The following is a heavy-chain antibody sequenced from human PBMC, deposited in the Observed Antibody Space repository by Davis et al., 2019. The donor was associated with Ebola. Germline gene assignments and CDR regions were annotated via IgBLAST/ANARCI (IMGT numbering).Heavy chain of an antibody. D-gene: IGHD3-22*01. Sequence: SETLSLTCTVSRGPISSGSYYWGWIRQPPGKGLEWIGSIYYRGSTYYNPSLQSRVTISVDTSKNQFSLKLNSVTATDTAVYYCARGSLSDSSPIDYWGQGTLVTVSS. CDR2: IYYRGST. V-gene: IGHV4-39*01. J-gene: IGHJ4*02. CDR3: ARGSLSDSSPIDY. CDR1: RGPISSGSYY.